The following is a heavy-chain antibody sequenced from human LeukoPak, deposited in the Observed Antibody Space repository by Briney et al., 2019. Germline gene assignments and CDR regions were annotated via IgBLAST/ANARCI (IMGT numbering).Heavy chain of an antibody. D-gene: IGHD3-22*01. J-gene: IGHJ3*02. CDR3: AKDSVPLYYYDSSGHILAGAFDI. CDR2: ISWNSGSI. Sequence: GGSLRLSCAASGFTFDDYAMHWVRQAPGKGLEWVSGISWNSGSIGYADSVKGRFTISRDNAKNSLYLQMNSLRAEDTALYYCAKDSVPLYYYDSSGHILAGAFDIWGQGTMVTVSS. V-gene: IGHV3-9*01. CDR1: GFTFDDYA.